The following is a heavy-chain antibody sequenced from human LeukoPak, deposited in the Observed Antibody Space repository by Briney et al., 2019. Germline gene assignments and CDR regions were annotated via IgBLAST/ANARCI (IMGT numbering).Heavy chain of an antibody. J-gene: IGHJ4*02. D-gene: IGHD2-2*01. V-gene: IGHV1-3*01. Sequence: ASVKVSCKASGYTFTSYAMHWVRQAPGQRLEWMGWINAGNGNTKYSQKFQGRVTITRDTSASTAYMELSSLRSEDTAVYYCASELLLHSRNIVVVPAAMGYWGQGTLVTVSS. CDR1: GYTFTSYA. CDR2: INAGNGNT. CDR3: ASELLLHSRNIVVVPAAMGY.